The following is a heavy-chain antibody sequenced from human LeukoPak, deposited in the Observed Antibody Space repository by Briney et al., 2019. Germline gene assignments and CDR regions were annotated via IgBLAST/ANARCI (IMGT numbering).Heavy chain of an antibody. Sequence: SETLSLTCTVSGVSISSSSYYWGWIRQPPGKGLVWIGRIYYSGRTYYNPSLKSRVTISVDTSKNQFSLKLSSVTAADTAVYYCARADYDIVVVVAANGPVGRLSWFDPWGQGTLVTVSS. V-gene: IGHV4-39*01. CDR2: IYYSGRT. D-gene: IGHD2-15*01. CDR3: ARADYDIVVVVAANGPVGRLSWFDP. J-gene: IGHJ5*02. CDR1: GVSISSSSYY.